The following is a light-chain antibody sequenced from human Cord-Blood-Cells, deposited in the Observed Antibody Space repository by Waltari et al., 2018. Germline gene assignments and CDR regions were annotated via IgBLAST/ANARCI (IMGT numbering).Light chain of an antibody. CDR1: SSDVGSYNL. CDR2: EGS. J-gene: IGLJ3*02. V-gene: IGLV2-23*01. Sequence: QSALTQPASVSGSPGQSITISCTGTSSDVGSYNLVSWYQQHPGKAPKLLIYEGSKRPSGVSKRRSGSQSRNTASLTISGLQAEDEADYYCCSYAGSWVFGGGTKLTVL. CDR3: CSYAGSWV.